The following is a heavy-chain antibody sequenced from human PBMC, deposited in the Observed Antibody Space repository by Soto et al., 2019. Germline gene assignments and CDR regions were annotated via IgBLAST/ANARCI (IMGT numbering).Heavy chain of an antibody. CDR3: ARDSELELAPGLDY. CDR1: GFTFSSYA. Sequence: RRLSCAASGFTFSSYAMHWVRQAPGKGLEWVAVISYDGSSKYYADSVKGRFTISRDNSKNTLYLQMNSLRAEDTAVYYCARDSELELAPGLDYWGQGXLVTVYS. CDR2: ISYDGSSK. D-gene: IGHD1-7*01. V-gene: IGHV3-30-3*01. J-gene: IGHJ4*02.